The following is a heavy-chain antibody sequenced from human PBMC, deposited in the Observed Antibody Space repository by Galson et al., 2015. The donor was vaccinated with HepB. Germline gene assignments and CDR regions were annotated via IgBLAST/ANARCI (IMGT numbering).Heavy chain of an antibody. D-gene: IGHD6-13*01. Sequence: SVKVSCKASGGTFSSYAISWVRQAPGQGLEWMGRIIPILGIANYAQKFQGRVTITADKSTSTAYMELSSLRSEDTAVYYCAMVAAAGAGWFDPWGQGTLVTVSS. CDR1: GGTFSSYA. CDR2: IIPILGIA. V-gene: IGHV1-69*04. CDR3: AMVAAAGAGWFDP. J-gene: IGHJ5*02.